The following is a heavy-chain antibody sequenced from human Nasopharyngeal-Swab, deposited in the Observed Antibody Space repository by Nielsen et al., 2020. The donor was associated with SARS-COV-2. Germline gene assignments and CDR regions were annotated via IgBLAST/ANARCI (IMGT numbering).Heavy chain of an antibody. J-gene: IGHJ3*02. V-gene: IGHV3-30*03. Sequence: GESLKISCAASGFTFSSYGMHWVRQAPGKGLEWVAVISYDGSNKYYADSVKGRFTISRDNSKNTLYLQMNSLRAEGTAVYYCARDGGNALFGAFDIWGQGTMVTVS. CDR3: ARDGGNALFGAFDI. CDR1: GFTFSSYG. CDR2: ISYDGSNK. D-gene: IGHD4-23*01.